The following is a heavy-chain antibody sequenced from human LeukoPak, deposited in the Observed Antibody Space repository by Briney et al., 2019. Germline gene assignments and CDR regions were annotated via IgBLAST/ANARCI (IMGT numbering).Heavy chain of an antibody. D-gene: IGHD6-13*01. CDR2: IVVGSGNT. CDR3: AADQQLEVYCGMDV. J-gene: IGHJ6*04. V-gene: IGHV1-58*01. Sequence: GTSVKVSCKASGFTFTSSAVQWVRQARGQRLEWIGWIVVGSGNTNYAQKFQERVTITRDMSTSTAYMELSSLRSEDTAVYYCAADQQLEVYCGMDVWGKGTTVTVSS. CDR1: GFTFTSSA.